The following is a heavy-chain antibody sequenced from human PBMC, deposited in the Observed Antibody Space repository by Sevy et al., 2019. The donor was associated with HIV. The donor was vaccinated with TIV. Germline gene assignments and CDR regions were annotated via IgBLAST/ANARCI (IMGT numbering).Heavy chain of an antibody. CDR1: GFTFSSYE. J-gene: IGHJ4*02. Sequence: GGSLRLSCVASGFTFSSYEMNWVRQAPGKGLEWVSYISNSGSYIHYSHSLRGRFTISRDNAKNSLFLQMNSLRAEDTAVYYCARDLPPSATTVAHFDYWGQGTLVTVSS. D-gene: IGHD4-17*01. V-gene: IGHV3-48*03. CDR2: ISNSGSYI. CDR3: ARDLPPSATTVAHFDY.